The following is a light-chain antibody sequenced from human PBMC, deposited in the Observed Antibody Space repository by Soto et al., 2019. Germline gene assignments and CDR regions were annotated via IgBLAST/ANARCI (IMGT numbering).Light chain of an antibody. CDR3: MQGTHWPYT. Sequence: DVVMTQSPLSLPVTLGQPASISCRSSQGLLHSNGDTFLSWFQQRPGQSPRRLIYQVSNRDSGVPDRFSGSGSGTDFTLTISRVEAEDVRIYYCMQGTHWPYTFGQGTKLEI. CDR2: QVS. V-gene: IGKV2-30*02. CDR1: QGLLHSNGDTF. J-gene: IGKJ2*01.